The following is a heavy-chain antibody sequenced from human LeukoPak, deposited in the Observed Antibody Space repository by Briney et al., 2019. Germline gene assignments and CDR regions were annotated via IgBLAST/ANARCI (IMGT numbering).Heavy chain of an antibody. D-gene: IGHD3-22*01. V-gene: IGHV3-30*04. CDR3: ARGRGYLDY. CDR1: GFTFSTYA. Sequence: GGSLRLSCAASGFTFSTYAIHWVRQAPGKGLEWVAVISFDGVNTFYADSVKGRFTISRDNSNNTVYLQMNSLRAEDTAVYYCARGRGYLDYWGQGTLVTVSS. J-gene: IGHJ4*02. CDR2: ISFDGVNT.